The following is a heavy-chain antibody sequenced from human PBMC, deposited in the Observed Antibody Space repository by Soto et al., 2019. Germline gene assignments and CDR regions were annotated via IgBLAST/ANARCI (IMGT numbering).Heavy chain of an antibody. Sequence: QVQLVQSGAEVKKPGSSVKVSCKASGGTFSSYAISWVRQAPGQGLEWMGGIIPISDTTNYAQKFQGRVTITADESTSTDYMELSSLRSEDTAVYYCARSQGSSTSLDIYYYYYYGMDVWGQGTTVTVSS. V-gene: IGHV1-69*01. CDR3: ARSQGSSTSLDIYYYYYYGMDV. CDR2: IIPISDTT. CDR1: GGTFSSYA. D-gene: IGHD2-2*01. J-gene: IGHJ6*02.